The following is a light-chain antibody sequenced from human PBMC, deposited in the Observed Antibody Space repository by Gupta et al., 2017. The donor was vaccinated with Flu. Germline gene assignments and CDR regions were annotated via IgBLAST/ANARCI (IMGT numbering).Light chain of an antibody. CDR2: DAS. CDR1: QSVSSY. CDR3: QQYNNLYS. Sequence: EIVLTPPPAPLSVSPGERATLSSRASQSVSSYLAWYKQKPGQAPRLLICDASTRASGIPARFSGSGSGTEFTLTIRSLQSEDFAVYYCQQYNNLYSFGQGTRLEIK. J-gene: IGKJ2*03. V-gene: IGKV3-15*01.